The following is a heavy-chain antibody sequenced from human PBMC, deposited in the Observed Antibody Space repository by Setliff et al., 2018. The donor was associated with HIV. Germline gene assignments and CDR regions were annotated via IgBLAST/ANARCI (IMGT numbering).Heavy chain of an antibody. CDR2: IKSKTDGGTT. Sequence: NPGGSLRLSCAASGFTFSNAWMSWVRQAPGKGLEWVGRIKSKTDGGTTDYAAPVKGRFTISRDDSKNTLYLQMNSLKTEDTAVYYCTTRTYSRRYFDWCSDYWGQGTLVTVSS. J-gene: IGHJ4*02. D-gene: IGHD3-9*01. CDR3: TTRTYSRRYFDWCSDY. CDR1: GFTFSNAW. V-gene: IGHV3-15*01.